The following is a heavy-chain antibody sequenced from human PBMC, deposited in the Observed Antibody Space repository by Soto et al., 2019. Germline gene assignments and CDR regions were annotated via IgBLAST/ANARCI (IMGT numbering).Heavy chain of an antibody. D-gene: IGHD2-2*01. CDR3: AKAVRDIVVVPAASIDY. V-gene: IGHV3-23*01. CDR1: GFTFSSYA. J-gene: IGHJ4*02. Sequence: GGSLRLSCAASGFTFSSYAMSWVRQAPGKGLEWASAISGSGGSTYYADSVKGRFTISRDNSKNTLYLQMNSLRAEDTAVYYCAKAVRDIVVVPAASIDYWGQGTLVTVSS. CDR2: ISGSGGST.